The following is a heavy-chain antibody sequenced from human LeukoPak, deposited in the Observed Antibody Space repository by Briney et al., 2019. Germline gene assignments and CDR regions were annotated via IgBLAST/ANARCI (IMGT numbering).Heavy chain of an antibody. CDR2: IYYSGST. J-gene: IGHJ4*02. CDR1: GGSISSYY. CDR3: ARLPRGYSYGPSFLDY. D-gene: IGHD5-18*01. Sequence: PSETLSLTCTVSGGSISSYYWSWIRQPPGKGLEWIGYIYYSGSTNYNPSLKSRVTISVDTSKNQFSLNLSSVTAADTAVYYCARLPRGYSYGPSFLDYWGQGTLVTVSS. V-gene: IGHV4-59*12.